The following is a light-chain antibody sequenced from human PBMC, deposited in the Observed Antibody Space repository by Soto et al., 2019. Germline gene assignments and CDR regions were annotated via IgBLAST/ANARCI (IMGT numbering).Light chain of an antibody. CDR1: QGIRDD. CDR3: QQYNSYSPT. V-gene: IGKV1-17*01. CDR2: DAS. Sequence: PKTPSPSSPSAFVGAKTTNTCRASQGIRDDLGWYQQKPGQAPKLLIYDASSLESGVPSRFSGSGSGTEFTLTISSLQPDDFATYYCQQYNSYSPTFGQGTKVDI. J-gene: IGKJ1*01.